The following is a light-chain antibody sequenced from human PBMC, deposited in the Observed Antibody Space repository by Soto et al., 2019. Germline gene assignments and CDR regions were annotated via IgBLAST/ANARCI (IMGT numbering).Light chain of an antibody. V-gene: IGLV4-69*02. CDR1: SGHRNYA. CDR3: QTWGTGIHVV. Sequence: QLVLTQSPSASASLGASVKLTCTLSSGHRNYAIAWHQQQSEKGPRYLMKLNSDGSHSKGDGIPDRFSGSSSGAERYLTISSLQSEDEADYYCQTWGTGIHVVFGGGTKVTVL. CDR2: LNSDGSH. J-gene: IGLJ2*01.